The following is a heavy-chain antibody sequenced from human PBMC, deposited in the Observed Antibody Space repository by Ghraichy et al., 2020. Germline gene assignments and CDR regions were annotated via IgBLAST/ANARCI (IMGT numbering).Heavy chain of an antibody. Sequence: SETLSLTCTVSGGSITSTNYYWGWIRQPPGKGLEWIGNIYHTGSTYYNPSLKSRVTTVVDTSKNQVSLKLTSVTAADTAVYYCAREKYYDSDGYYFPGYIDLWGRGILVTVSS. CDR2: IYHTGST. V-gene: IGHV4-39*07. D-gene: IGHD3-22*01. J-gene: IGHJ2*01. CDR1: GGSITSTNYY. CDR3: AREKYYDSDGYYFPGYIDL.